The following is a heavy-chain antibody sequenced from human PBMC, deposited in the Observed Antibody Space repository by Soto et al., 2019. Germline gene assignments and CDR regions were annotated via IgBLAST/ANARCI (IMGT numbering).Heavy chain of an antibody. V-gene: IGHV1-8*01. J-gene: IGHJ4*02. Sequence: ASVTGSCQASGSTFTSYDINWVRQATGQGLEWMGWMNPNSGNTGYAQKFQGRVTMTRNTSISTAYMELSSLRSEDTAVYYCARITMVRGVIVYWGQGTLVTVSS. D-gene: IGHD3-10*01. CDR1: GSTFTSYD. CDR2: MNPNSGNT. CDR3: ARITMVRGVIVY.